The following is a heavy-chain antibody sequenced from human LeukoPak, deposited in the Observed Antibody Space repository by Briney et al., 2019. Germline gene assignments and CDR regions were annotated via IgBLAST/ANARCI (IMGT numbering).Heavy chain of an antibody. V-gene: IGHV3-7*03. Sequence: GGSLRLSCAASGFTFSSYWMSWVRQAPGKGLEWVANIKQDGSEKYYVDPVKGRFTISRDNAKNSLYLQMNSLRAEDTAVYYCARQSSSWYYHDAFDIWGQGTMVTVSS. CDR1: GFTFSSYW. CDR3: ARQSSSWYYHDAFDI. CDR2: IKQDGSEK. J-gene: IGHJ3*02. D-gene: IGHD6-13*01.